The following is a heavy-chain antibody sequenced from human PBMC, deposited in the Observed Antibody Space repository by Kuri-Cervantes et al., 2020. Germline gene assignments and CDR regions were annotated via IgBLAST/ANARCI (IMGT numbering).Heavy chain of an antibody. Sequence: LSLTCAASGFTFSSYGMNWVRQAPGKGLECVSAISYSGDKTYYADPVQGRFTISRDNSKNTLYLLMNSLRAEDTAVYYCAKAYDPQRQNYFYYYMDVWGKGTTVTVSS. V-gene: IGHV3-23*01. CDR3: AKAYDPQRQNYFYYYMDV. CDR2: ISYSGDKT. D-gene: IGHD2-8*01. CDR1: GFTFSSYG. J-gene: IGHJ6*03.